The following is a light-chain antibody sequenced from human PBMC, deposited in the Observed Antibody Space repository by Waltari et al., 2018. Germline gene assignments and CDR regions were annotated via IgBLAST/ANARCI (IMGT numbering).Light chain of an antibody. Sequence: DIQMTQSPSSVSSSVGDTVTITCRASQRITSWLAGYQQKPGKAPKLLIYAASSLQSGVPSRFSGSGSGADFTLTISSLQPEDFATYYCQQADSLPLTFGGGTKVEIK. CDR2: AAS. V-gene: IGKV1D-12*01. CDR1: QRITSW. CDR3: QQADSLPLT. J-gene: IGKJ4*01.